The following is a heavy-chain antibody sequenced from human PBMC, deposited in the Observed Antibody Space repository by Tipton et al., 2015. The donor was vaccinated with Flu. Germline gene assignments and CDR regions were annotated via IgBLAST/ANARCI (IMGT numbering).Heavy chain of an antibody. V-gene: IGHV4-39*07. D-gene: IGHD2-2*01. J-gene: IGHJ6*02. CDR3: AKDTSTSGYYFGVDV. Sequence: TLSLTCDVSGASISSTTYYWGWIRQPPGKGLEWIGSIYKTGITDYNPSLKSRVTLSLDTSKNQFSLKVRSVNAADTAVYYCAKDTSTSGYYFGVDVWGQGTTVTVSS. CDR1: GASISSTTYY. CDR2: IYKTGIT.